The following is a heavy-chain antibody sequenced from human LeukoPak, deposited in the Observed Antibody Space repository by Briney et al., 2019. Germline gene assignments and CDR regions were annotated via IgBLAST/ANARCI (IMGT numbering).Heavy chain of an antibody. V-gene: IGHV4-59*11. Sequence: SETLSLTCAVADDSFSSHYWTWIRQPPGKGLEYIGYISYIGSNNYNPSLKSRVTISIDTSRNQCSLRLSSVTAADTAVYYCARDLVTVTKGFDIWGQGTMVSVSS. CDR2: ISYIGSN. D-gene: IGHD4-17*01. CDR1: DDSFSSHY. CDR3: ARDLVTVTKGFDI. J-gene: IGHJ3*02.